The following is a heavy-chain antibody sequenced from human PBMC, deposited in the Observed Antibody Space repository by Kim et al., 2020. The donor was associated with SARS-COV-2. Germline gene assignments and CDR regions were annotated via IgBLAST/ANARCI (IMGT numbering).Heavy chain of an antibody. CDR1: GGTFSSYA. Sequence: SVKVSCKASGGTFSSYAISWVRQAPGQGLEWMGGIIPIVGTANYAQKFQGRVTITADESTSTAYMELSSLRSEETAVYYCARGAWCSGGSCYSGHYFVYWGQGTLRTVS. CDR3: ARGAWCSGGSCYSGHYFVY. CDR2: IIPIVGTA. J-gene: IGHJ4*02. D-gene: IGHD2-15*01. V-gene: IGHV1-69*13.